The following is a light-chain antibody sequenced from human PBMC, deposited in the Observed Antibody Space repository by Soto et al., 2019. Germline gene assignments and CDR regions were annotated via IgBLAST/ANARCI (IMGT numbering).Light chain of an antibody. J-gene: IGLJ2*01. CDR3: SSYATSGTNVI. Sequence: QSVLTQPASVSGSPGQSVTISCSGTSSDIGNYGFVSWYQQHPGNAPKLLIYEVADRPSGVSDRFSGSKSGNTASLTISALQAEDEAVYYCSSYATSGTNVIFGGGTKVTVL. V-gene: IGLV2-14*03. CDR2: EVA. CDR1: SSDIGNYGF.